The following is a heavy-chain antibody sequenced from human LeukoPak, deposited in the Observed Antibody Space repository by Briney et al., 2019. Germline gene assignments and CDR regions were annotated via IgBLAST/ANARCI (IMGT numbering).Heavy chain of an antibody. D-gene: IGHD5-24*01. Sequence: GGSLRLSCAASGFTFSDYYMSWIRQAPGKGLEWVSYISSSGSTIYYADSVRGRFTISRDNAKNSLYLQMNSLRAEDTAVYYCARDPTEMATAYFDYWGQGTLVTVSS. CDR2: ISSSGSTI. CDR1: GFTFSDYY. J-gene: IGHJ4*02. V-gene: IGHV3-11*04. CDR3: ARDPTEMATAYFDY.